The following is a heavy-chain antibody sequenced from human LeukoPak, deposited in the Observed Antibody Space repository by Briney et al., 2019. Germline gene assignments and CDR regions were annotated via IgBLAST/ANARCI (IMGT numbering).Heavy chain of an antibody. J-gene: IGHJ4*02. CDR2: IIPIFGTA. Sequence: GASVKVSCKASGYTFTGYYMNWVRQAPGQGLEWMGRIIPIFGTANYAQKFQGRVTINTDEYMSTDYMELSSLRAEDTAVYYCARPRRSRSYGDNYYFDYWGQGTLVTVSS. V-gene: IGHV1-69*05. CDR3: ARPRRSRSYGDNYYFDY. CDR1: GYTFTGYY. D-gene: IGHD4-17*01.